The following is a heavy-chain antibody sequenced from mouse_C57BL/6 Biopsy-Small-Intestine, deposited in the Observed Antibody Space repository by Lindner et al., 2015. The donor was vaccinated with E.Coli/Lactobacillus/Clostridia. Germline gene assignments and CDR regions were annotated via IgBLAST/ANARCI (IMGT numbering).Heavy chain of an antibody. CDR1: GYTFTAYV. V-gene: IGHV1-14*01. D-gene: IGHD3-1*01. CDR3: ARWGYEGWIAY. Sequence: SGPELVKPGASVKMSCKASGYTFTAYVMHWVKQKPGQGLEWIGYINPYNDGTKYNEKFKGKATLTSDKSSSTAYMEFSSLTSEDSAIYYCARWGYEGWIAYWGQGTLVTVSA. J-gene: IGHJ3*01. CDR2: INPYNDGT.